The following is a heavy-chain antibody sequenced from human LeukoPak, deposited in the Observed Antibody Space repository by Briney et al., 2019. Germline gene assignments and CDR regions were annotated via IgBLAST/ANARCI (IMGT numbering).Heavy chain of an antibody. D-gene: IGHD4-11*01. CDR2: ISTSSSYI. V-gene: IGHV3-21*04. CDR3: AKDGGTVTSYYFDS. Sequence: ASLRLSCAASGFTFSSYSMNWVRQAPAKGVEWVSFISTSSSYIYYVDSVKGRFTISRDNAKNSLYLQMDSLRVEDTAVYYCAKDGGTVTSYYFDSWGLGTLVTVSS. J-gene: IGHJ4*02. CDR1: GFTFSSYS.